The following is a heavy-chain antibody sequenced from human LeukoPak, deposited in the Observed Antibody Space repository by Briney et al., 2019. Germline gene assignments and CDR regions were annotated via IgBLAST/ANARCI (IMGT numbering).Heavy chain of an antibody. CDR2: TNSGGTTT. D-gene: IGHD3-10*02. CDR1: GFPFSDFS. J-gene: IGHJ4*02. V-gene: IGHV3-23*01. Sequence: GGSLRLSCATSGFPFSDFSMTWVRQAPGKGLEWISTTNSGGTTTYYAESVKGRFTTSRDNFKNALYLQMSSLRVEDTAIYYCAKQSYARSLGEGGPGTLVTVSS. CDR3: AKQSYARSLGE.